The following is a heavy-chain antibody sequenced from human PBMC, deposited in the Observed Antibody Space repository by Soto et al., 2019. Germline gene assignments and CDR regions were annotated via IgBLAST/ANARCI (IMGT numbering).Heavy chain of an antibody. CDR2: ISYDGSNK. J-gene: IGHJ6*02. V-gene: IGHV3-30-3*01. D-gene: IGHD3-10*01. CDR3: ARESSRGVPRYYYYGMDV. Sequence: GGSLRLSCAASGFTFSSSAMHWVRQAPGKGLEWVAVISYDGSNKYYADSVKGRFTISRDNSKNTLYLQMNSLRAEDTAVYYCARESSRGVPRYYYYGMDVWGQGTTVTVSS. CDR1: GFTFSSSA.